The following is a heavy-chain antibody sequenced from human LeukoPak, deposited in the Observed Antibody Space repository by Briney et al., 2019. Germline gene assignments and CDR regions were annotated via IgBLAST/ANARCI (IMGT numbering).Heavy chain of an antibody. CDR2: IHSDGSST. CDR1: GFTFTNYW. Sequence: GGSLRLSCAASGFTFTNYWMHWVRQAPGKGLVWVSRIHSDGSSTNYADSVTGRFTISRDNAKNTLYLQMNSLRAEDTAVYYCARDDAAAGIICDSWGQGTLVTVSS. V-gene: IGHV3-74*01. CDR3: ARDDAAAGIICDS. J-gene: IGHJ4*02. D-gene: IGHD6-13*01.